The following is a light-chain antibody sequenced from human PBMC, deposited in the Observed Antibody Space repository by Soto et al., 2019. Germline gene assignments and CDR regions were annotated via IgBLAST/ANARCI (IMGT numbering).Light chain of an antibody. CDR1: QSVSSY. V-gene: IGKV3-11*01. J-gene: IGKJ4*01. CDR3: QQRNNWPLS. CDR2: ETS. Sequence: EIVLTQSPATLSVSPGERATLSCRASQSVSSYLAWYQQNPGQAPRLLIYETSNRATGIPARFSGSGSGTDFTLTISSLEPEDFADYYCQQRNNWPLSFGGGTKVEIK.